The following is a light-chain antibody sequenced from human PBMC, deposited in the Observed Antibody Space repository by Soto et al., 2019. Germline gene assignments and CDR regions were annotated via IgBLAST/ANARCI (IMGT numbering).Light chain of an antibody. V-gene: IGKV1-5*03. CDR2: KAA. CDR1: QSVSDW. Sequence: DFQMTQFPSTLSASVGDRVTITCRASQSVSDWLAWYQQQAGKAPKLLIFKAASLQSGVPSRFSRSGSGTESILTITRLQPDDSGTYYCQQYHGAWTGGQGTKVEIK. J-gene: IGKJ1*01. CDR3: QQYHGAWT.